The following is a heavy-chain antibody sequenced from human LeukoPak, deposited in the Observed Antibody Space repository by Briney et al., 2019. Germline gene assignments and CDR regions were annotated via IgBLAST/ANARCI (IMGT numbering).Heavy chain of an antibody. Sequence: PSETLSLTCTVSGGSISSYYWSWIRQPPGKGLEWIGYIYYSGSTNYNPSLKSRVTISVDTSKNQFSLKLSSVTAADTAVYYCARLTMVRGNYWGQGTLVTVSS. D-gene: IGHD3-10*01. J-gene: IGHJ4*02. CDR2: IYYSGST. CDR1: GGSISSYY. V-gene: IGHV4-59*12. CDR3: ARLTMVRGNY.